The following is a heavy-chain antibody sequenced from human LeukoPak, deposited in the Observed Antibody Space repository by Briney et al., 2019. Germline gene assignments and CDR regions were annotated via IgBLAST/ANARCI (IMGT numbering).Heavy chain of an antibody. CDR3: AKDFGNCINGVCYGTPFDY. CDR1: GFSFSSYA. D-gene: IGHD2-8*01. J-gene: IGHJ4*02. V-gene: IGHV3-23*01. CDR2: IDNSGGST. Sequence: GGSLRLSCAASGFSFSSYAMSWVRQAAGKGLEWVSGIDNSGGSTYYADSVKGRLTISRDNSKNTLYLQMNSLRAEDMAVYYCAKDFGNCINGVCYGTPFDYWGQGTLVTVSS.